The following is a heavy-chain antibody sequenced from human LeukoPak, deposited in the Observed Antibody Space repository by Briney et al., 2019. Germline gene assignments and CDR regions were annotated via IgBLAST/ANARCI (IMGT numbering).Heavy chain of an antibody. V-gene: IGHV1-69*13. D-gene: IGHD3-3*02. CDR1: GGTFSNYA. J-gene: IGHJ4*02. Sequence: SVKVSCKASGGTFSNYALNWVRQAAGHGLEWLGGIIPLFGTTNYAQNLQGRVTITADDSTDTAYMELSSLRSEDTAVYYCARDLRVLDVLVPTTITWGFDYWGQGILVIVSS. CDR2: IIPLFGTT. CDR3: ARDLRVLDVLVPTTITWGFDY.